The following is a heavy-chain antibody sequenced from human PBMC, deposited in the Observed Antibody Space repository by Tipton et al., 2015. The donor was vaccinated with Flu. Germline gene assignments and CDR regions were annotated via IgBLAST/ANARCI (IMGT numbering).Heavy chain of an antibody. CDR1: GHTFTTHY. D-gene: IGHD3-16*01. CDR2: INPSGGRA. CDR3: ARWDGGRGAFDI. J-gene: IGHJ3*02. Sequence: QLVQSGAEVKKPGASVKISCKASGHTFTTHYMHWARQAPGQGLEWLAIINPSGGRASYAQNFQGRLTMTRDTSTSTVYMDLISLRSDDTAAYYCARWDGGRGAFDIWGQGTMVIVSS. V-gene: IGHV1-46*01.